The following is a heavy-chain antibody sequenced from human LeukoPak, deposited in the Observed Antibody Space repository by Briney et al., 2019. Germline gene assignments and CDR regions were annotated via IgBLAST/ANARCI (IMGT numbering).Heavy chain of an antibody. CDR2: IYSGGST. V-gene: IGHV3-53*04. J-gene: IGHJ4*02. CDR3: ASGLTTLN. CDR1: GFTVSSNY. Sequence: GGSLRLSCAASGFTVSSNYMSWVRQAPGKGLEWVSVIYSGGSTYYADSVKGQFAISRHNSKNTLYLQMNSLRAEDTAVYYCASGLTTLNWGQGTLVTVSS. D-gene: IGHD4-11*01.